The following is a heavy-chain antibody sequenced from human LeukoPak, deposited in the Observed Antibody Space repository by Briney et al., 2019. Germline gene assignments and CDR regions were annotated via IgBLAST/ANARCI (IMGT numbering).Heavy chain of an antibody. Sequence: GGSLRLSCAASGFTVSSNYMSWVRQAPGKGLEWVSVIYSGGSTYYADSVKGRFTTSRDNSKNTLYLQMNSLGAEDTAVYYCAKDPKAYCSSTSCPVGYFDYWGQGTLVTVSS. D-gene: IGHD2-2*01. CDR3: AKDPKAYCSSTSCPVGYFDY. CDR2: IYSGGST. CDR1: GFTVSSNY. V-gene: IGHV3-53*05. J-gene: IGHJ4*02.